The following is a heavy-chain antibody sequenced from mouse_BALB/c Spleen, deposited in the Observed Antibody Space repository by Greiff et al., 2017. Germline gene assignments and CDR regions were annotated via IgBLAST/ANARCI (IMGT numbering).Heavy chain of an antibody. CDR2: ISSGGGNT. J-gene: IGHJ3*01. V-gene: IGHV5-9*03. CDR3: ARYGDGAWFAY. CDR1: GFTFSSYT. Sequence: EVQLVESGGGLVKPGGSLKLSCAASGFTFSSYTMSWVRQTPEKRLEWVATISSGGGNTYYPDSVKGRFTISRDNAKNNLYLQMSSLRSEDTALYYCARYGDGAWFAYWGQGTLVTVSA.